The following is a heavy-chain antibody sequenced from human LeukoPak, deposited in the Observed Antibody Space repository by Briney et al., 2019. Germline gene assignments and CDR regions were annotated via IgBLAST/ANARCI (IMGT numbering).Heavy chain of an antibody. CDR2: ISSSSSYT. J-gene: IGHJ4*02. Sequence: PGGSLRLSCAASGFTFSDYYMSWLRQAPGKGLEWVSYISSSSSYTNYADSVKGRFTISRDNANHSLYLQMSSLRAEDTAVYYCAREGRYCSSTSCHTLWNPRFFDYWGQGTLVTVSS. CDR3: AREGRYCSSTSCHTLWNPRFFDY. V-gene: IGHV3-11*06. CDR1: GFTFSDYY. D-gene: IGHD2-2*02.